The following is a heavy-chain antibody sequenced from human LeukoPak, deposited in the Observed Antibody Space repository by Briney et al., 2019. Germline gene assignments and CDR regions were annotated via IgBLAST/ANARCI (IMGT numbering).Heavy chain of an antibody. CDR2: TYTSGST. D-gene: IGHD3-16*01. CDR1: GDSISNSYW. J-gene: IGHJ4*02. CDR3: ARDGSWVGYDY. V-gene: IGHV4-61*02. Sequence: PSETLSLTCAVSGDSISNSYWWSWIRQPAGKGLEWIGRTYTSGSTNYNPSLKSRVTISVDTSKNQLSLKLSSVTAADTAVYYCARDGSWVGYDYWGQGTLVTVSS.